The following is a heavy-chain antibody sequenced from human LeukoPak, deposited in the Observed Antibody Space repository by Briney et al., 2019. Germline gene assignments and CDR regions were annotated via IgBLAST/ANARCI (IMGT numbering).Heavy chain of an antibody. CDR1: GGSISSGGYY. CDR2: IYYSGTT. J-gene: IGHJ4*02. Sequence: SETLSLTCTVPGGSISSGGYYWSWIRQPPGKGLEWIGYIYYSGTTYYNPSLKSRVTISVDTSKNQFSLKLSSVTAADTAVYYCASFYQVYYFDYWGQGTLVTVSS. V-gene: IGHV4-30-4*01. D-gene: IGHD3-16*02. CDR3: ASFYQVYYFDY.